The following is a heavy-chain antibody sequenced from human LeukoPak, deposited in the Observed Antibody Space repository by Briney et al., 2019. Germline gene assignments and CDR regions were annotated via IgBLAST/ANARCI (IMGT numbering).Heavy chain of an antibody. CDR2: INTNTGIP. CDR1: GYTFSSHA. Sequence: ASVKVSCEAFGYTFSSHAMNWVRQAPGQGLELMGWINTNTGIPTYAQGFAGRFVFSLDTSVTTAYLQITSLKAEDTAVYYCARDLVSAGFDIWGQGTMVTVSS. V-gene: IGHV7-4-1*02. D-gene: IGHD6-6*01. CDR3: ARDLVSAGFDI. J-gene: IGHJ3*02.